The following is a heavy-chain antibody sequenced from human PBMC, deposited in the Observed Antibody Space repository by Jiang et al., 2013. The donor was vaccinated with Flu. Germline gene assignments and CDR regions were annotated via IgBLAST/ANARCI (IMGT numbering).Heavy chain of an antibody. V-gene: IGHV4-39*01. CDR2: IYYSGST. D-gene: IGHD3-10*01. CDR1: GGSISSSSYY. CDR3: AGQSEAYYYGSGSYFPLYYFDY. Sequence: LLKPSETLSLTCTVSGGSISSSSYYWGWIRQPPGKGLEWIGSIYYSGSTYYNPSLKSRVTISVDTSKNQFSLKLSSVTAADTAVYYCAGQSEAYYYGSGSYFPLYYFDYWGQGTLVTVSS. J-gene: IGHJ4*02.